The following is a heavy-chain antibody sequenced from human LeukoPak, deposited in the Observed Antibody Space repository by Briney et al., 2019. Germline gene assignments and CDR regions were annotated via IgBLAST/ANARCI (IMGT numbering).Heavy chain of an antibody. D-gene: IGHD5-18*01. V-gene: IGHV4-59*01. CDR1: GGSISSYY. J-gene: IGHJ4*02. CDR3: ARGRYSYGIEFDY. CDR2: IYYSGST. Sequence: SETLSLTCTVSGGSISSYYWSWIRQPPGKGLEWIGYIYYSGSTNYNPSLKSRVTISVDTSKNQFSLKVSSVTAADTAVYCCARGRYSYGIEFDYWGQGTLVTVSS.